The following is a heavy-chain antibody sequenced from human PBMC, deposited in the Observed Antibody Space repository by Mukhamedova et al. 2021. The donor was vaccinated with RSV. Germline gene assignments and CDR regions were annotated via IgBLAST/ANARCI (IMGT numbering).Heavy chain of an antibody. CDR3: ARAGPNDCSSTSCYTGLFGYYYYY. V-gene: IGHV4-30-4*08. J-gene: IGHJ6*03. D-gene: IGHD2-2*02. Sequence: SWIRQPPGKGLEWIGYIYYSGSTYYNPSLKSRVTISVDTSKNQFSLKLSSVTVADTAVYYCARAGPNDCSSTSCYTGLFGYYYYY. CDR2: IYYSGST.